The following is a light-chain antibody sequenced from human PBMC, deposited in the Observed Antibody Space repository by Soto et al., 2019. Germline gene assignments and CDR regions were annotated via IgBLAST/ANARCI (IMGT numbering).Light chain of an antibody. CDR1: RGISSY. V-gene: IGKV1-9*01. J-gene: IGKJ5*01. CDR3: QQLNSYTQT. Sequence: IQLTQSPSSLSASVGDRVTITCQASRGISSYLAWYQQKPGKPPKLLFYSASTLQSGVPSRFSGSGSGPDFTLTISSLKTEDSATYFCQQLNSYTQTFGQGTRLEIK. CDR2: SAS.